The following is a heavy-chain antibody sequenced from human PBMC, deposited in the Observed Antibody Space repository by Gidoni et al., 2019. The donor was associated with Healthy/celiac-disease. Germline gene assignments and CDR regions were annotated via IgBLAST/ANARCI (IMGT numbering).Heavy chain of an antibody. V-gene: IGHV3-74*01. J-gene: IGHJ4*02. CDR3: ARDSGGYYYDSFPFDY. CDR2: INSDGSST. CDR1: GFTFSSYW. D-gene: IGHD3-22*01. Sequence: EVQLVESGGGLVQPGGSLRLSCAASGFTFSSYWMHWVRQAPGKGLVWVSRINSDGSSTSYADSVKGRFTISRDNAKNTLYLQMNSLRAEDTAVYYCARDSGGYYYDSFPFDYWGQGTLVTVSS.